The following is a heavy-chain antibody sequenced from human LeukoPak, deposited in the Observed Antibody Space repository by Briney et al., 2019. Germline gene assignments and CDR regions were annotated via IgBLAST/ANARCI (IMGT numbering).Heavy chain of an antibody. V-gene: IGHV4-4*07. CDR2: IYTSGST. Sequence: SETLSLTCTVSGGSISSYYWSWIRQPAGKGLEWIGRIYTSGSTNYNPSLKSRVTMSIDTSKNQFSLKLSSVTAADTAVYYCARGTGYCSSTSCYRFDPWGQGTLVTVSS. CDR3: ARGTGYCSSTSCYRFDP. CDR1: GGSISSYY. J-gene: IGHJ5*02. D-gene: IGHD2-2*02.